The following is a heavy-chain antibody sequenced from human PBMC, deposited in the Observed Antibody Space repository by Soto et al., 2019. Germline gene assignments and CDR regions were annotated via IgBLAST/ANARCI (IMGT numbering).Heavy chain of an antibody. CDR1: GVTFSSYA. CDR2: ISGGGGSA. V-gene: IGHV3-23*01. CDR3: AKVGSSRYSHCDY. D-gene: IGHD6-13*01. Sequence: EVQLLESGGGLVQPGGSLRLSCAASGVTFSSYAMNWVRHTPGKGLEWVSIISGGGGSAYYADSVKGRFSISRDNSKNTLYLQMNSLRAEDTAVYYCAKVGSSRYSHCDYWGQGTLVTVSS. J-gene: IGHJ4*02.